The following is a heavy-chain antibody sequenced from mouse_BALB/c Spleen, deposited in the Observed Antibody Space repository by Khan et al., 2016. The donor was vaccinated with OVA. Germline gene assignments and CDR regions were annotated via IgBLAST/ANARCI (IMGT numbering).Heavy chain of an antibody. CDR2: ISSGGDYT. V-gene: IGHV5-6*01. Sequence: EVELVESGGDLVKPGGSLKLSCAASGFTFSSYGMSWVRQTPDKRLEWVATISSGGDYTYYPDSVQGRFTISRDHAKNTLYLQMSSLKSEDTAMYYCASHLTGSFAYWGQGTLGTVSA. CDR1: GFTFSSYG. CDR3: ASHLTGSFAY. D-gene: IGHD4-1*01. J-gene: IGHJ3*01.